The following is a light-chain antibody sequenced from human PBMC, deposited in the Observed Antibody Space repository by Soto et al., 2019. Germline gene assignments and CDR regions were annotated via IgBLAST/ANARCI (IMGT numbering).Light chain of an antibody. CDR2: DVS. J-gene: IGLJ1*01. V-gene: IGLV2-11*01. CDR3: CSYAGSNSLNV. CDR1: SSDVGNYNY. Sequence: QSVLTQPRSVSGSPGQSVTISCTGTSSDVGNYNYVSWYQQHPGKAPKLMIYDVSKRPSGVPDRFSGSKSGNTASLTISGLQAEDEADYYCCSYAGSNSLNVFGTGTKVTVL.